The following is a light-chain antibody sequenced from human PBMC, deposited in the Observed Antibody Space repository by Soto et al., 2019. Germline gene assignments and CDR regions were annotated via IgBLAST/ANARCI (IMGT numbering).Light chain of an antibody. V-gene: IGKV1-9*01. CDR2: AAS. CDR1: QGINIF. J-gene: IGKJ2*01. CDR3: QQRNSYPRT. Sequence: IQMTQSPSSLSASVGDRVTITCRASQGINIFLAWFQQKPGKAPNLLISAASTLQSGVPSRFSGSGSETEFTLTITSLQPEDSATYYCQQRNSYPRTFGQGTKVEIK.